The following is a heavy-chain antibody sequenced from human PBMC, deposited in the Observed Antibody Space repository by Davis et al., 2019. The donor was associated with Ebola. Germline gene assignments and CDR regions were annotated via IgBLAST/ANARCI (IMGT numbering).Heavy chain of an antibody. V-gene: IGHV1-46*01. D-gene: IGHD6-13*01. J-gene: IGHJ4*02. Sequence: ASVKVSCKASGYTFTSYYMHWVRQAPGQGLEWMGIINPSGGSTSYAQKFQGRVTMTRDTSTSTVYTELSSLRSEDTAVYYCARDRDMAAAGRALGDYWGQGTLVTVSS. CDR1: GYTFTSYY. CDR2: INPSGGST. CDR3: ARDRDMAAAGRALGDY.